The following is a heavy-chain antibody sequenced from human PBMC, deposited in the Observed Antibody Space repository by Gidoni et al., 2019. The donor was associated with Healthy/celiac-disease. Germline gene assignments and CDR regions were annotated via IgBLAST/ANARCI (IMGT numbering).Heavy chain of an antibody. V-gene: IGHV4-59*01. Sequence: QVQLQESGPGLVKPSETLSLNCLVSGGSISRYYWSWIRQPPGKGLEWIGYIYYSGSTNYNPSLKSRVTISVDTSKNQFSLKLSSVTAADTAVYYCACSGSYWNWFDPWGQGTLVTVSS. CDR1: GGSISRYY. D-gene: IGHD1-26*01. CDR2: IYYSGST. CDR3: ACSGSYWNWFDP. J-gene: IGHJ5*02.